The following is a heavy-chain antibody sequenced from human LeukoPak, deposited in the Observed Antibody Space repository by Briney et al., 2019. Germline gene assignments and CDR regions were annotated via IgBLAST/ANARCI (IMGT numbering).Heavy chain of an antibody. J-gene: IGHJ5*02. D-gene: IGHD2-2*01. CDR2: ISSNGDRS. Sequence: GGSLRLSCAASGFTFSNFAMHWVRQAPGKGLEYVSAISSNGDRSYYANSVKGRFTISRDNSKNTLYLQMGSLRAEDMAVYYCARDVASPSDIVVVPAAIWFDPWGQGTLVTVSS. CDR3: ARDVASPSDIVVVPAAIWFDP. CDR1: GFTFSNFA. V-gene: IGHV3-64*01.